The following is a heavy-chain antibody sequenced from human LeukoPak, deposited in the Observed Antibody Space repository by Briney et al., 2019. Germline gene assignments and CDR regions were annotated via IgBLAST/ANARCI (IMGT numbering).Heavy chain of an antibody. V-gene: IGHV1-69*13. CDR1: GGTFSSYA. CDR3: ARDPHPCSSTSCYGPYWFDP. J-gene: IGHJ5*02. D-gene: IGHD2-2*01. Sequence: ASVKVSCKASGGTFSSYAISGVRQAPGQGLEWRGGIIPIFGTANYAQKFQGRVTITADESTSTAYMELSSLRSEDTAVYYCARDPHPCSSTSCYGPYWFDPWGQGTLVTVSS. CDR2: IIPIFGTA.